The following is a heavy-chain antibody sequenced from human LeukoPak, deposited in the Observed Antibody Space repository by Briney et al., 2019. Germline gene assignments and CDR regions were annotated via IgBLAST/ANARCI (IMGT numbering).Heavy chain of an antibody. CDR2: INPNSGGT. J-gene: IGHJ6*03. D-gene: IGHD5-18*01. CDR1: GYTFTGYY. V-gene: IGHV1-2*02. CDR3: ATSGGYSYGYYYYYMDV. Sequence: ASVKVSCKASGYTFTGYYMHWVRQAPGQGLEWMGWINPNSGGTNYAQKFQGRVTMTRDTSISTAYMELSRLRPDDTAVYYCATSGGYSYGYYYYYMDVWGKGTTVTVSS.